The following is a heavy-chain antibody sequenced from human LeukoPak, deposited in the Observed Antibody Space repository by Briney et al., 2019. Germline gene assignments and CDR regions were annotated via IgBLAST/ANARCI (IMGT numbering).Heavy chain of an antibody. CDR3: AKPNYDSSGYYHHFDY. CDR2: IRYDGSNE. J-gene: IGHJ4*02. V-gene: IGHV3-30*02. Sequence: PGGSLRLSCAASGFSFSGYGMHWVRQAPGKGLEWVAFIRYDGSNEYYADSVKGRFTISRDNSKNTLFLQMNSLRAEDTAVYYCAKPNYDSSGYYHHFDYWGQGTLVTVSS. CDR1: GFSFSGYG. D-gene: IGHD3-22*01.